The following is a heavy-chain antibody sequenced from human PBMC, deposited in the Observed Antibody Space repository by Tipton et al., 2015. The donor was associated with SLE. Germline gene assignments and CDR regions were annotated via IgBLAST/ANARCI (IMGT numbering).Heavy chain of an antibody. J-gene: IGHJ3*02. CDR3: ARDFCSGGSCRRAFDI. D-gene: IGHD2-15*01. CDR1: GGSFSGYY. V-gene: IGHV4-4*09. Sequence: TLSLTCAVYGGSFSGYYWSWIRQPAGKGLEWIGYIYTSGSTNYNPSLKSRVTISVDTSKNQFSLKLSSVTAADTAVYYCARDFCSGGSCRRAFDIWGQGTMVTVSS. CDR2: IYTSGST.